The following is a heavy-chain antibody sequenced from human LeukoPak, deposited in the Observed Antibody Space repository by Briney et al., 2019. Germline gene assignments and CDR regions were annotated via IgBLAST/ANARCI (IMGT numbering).Heavy chain of an antibody. CDR1: GGSISSYY. Sequence: PPETLSLTCTVSGGSISSYYWSWIRQPPGKGLEWIGYIYYSGSTNCNPSLKCRVNISVDTSKNQFSLKLSSVTAADTAVYYCAGASGSSWYYFDYWGQGALVTVSS. D-gene: IGHD6-13*01. CDR3: AGASGSSWYYFDY. CDR2: IYYSGST. J-gene: IGHJ4*02. V-gene: IGHV4-59*01.